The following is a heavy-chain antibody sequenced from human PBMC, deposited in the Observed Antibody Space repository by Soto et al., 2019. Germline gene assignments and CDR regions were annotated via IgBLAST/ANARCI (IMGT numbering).Heavy chain of an antibody. J-gene: IGHJ6*02. V-gene: IGHV3-33*01. Sequence: QVQLVESGGGVVQPGRSLRLSCAASGFTFSSYGMHWVRQAPGKGLEWVAVIWYDGSNKYYADSVKGRFTISRDNSKNTLYLQMNRLRAEDTAVYYCARVGYSSSWYTSYYYYGMDVWGQGTTVTVSS. D-gene: IGHD6-13*01. CDR3: ARVGYSSSWYTSYYYYGMDV. CDR2: IWYDGSNK. CDR1: GFTFSSYG.